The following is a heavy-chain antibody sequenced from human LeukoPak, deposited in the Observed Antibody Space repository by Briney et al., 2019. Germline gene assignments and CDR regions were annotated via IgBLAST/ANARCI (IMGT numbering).Heavy chain of an antibody. Sequence: PSETLSLTCAVYGGSFSGYYWSWIRQPPGKGLEWIGEINHSGSTNYNPSLKSRVTISVDTSKNQFSLKLSSVTAADTAVYYCARVAYYYYMDVWGKGPRSPSP. CDR2: INHSGST. D-gene: IGHD2-15*01. V-gene: IGHV4-34*01. J-gene: IGHJ6*03. CDR1: GGSFSGYY. CDR3: ARVAYYYYMDV.